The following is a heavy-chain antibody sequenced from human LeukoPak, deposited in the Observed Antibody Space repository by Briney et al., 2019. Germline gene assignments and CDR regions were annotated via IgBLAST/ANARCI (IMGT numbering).Heavy chain of an antibody. J-gene: IGHJ4*02. CDR2: ISSSSYHI. Sequence: GGSLRLSCAASGSTFTSYGMNWVRQAPGKGLEWVSSISSSSYHINYADSVRGRFTISRDNAKNSLYLQMNSLRAEDTAVYYCARVYCSSTRCDYYFDSRGEGTLVTVSS. D-gene: IGHD2-2*01. CDR1: GSTFTSYG. CDR3: ARVYCSSTRCDYYFDS. V-gene: IGHV3-21*06.